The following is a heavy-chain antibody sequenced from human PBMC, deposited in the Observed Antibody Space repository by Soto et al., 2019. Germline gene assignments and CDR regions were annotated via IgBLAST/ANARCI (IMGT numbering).Heavy chain of an antibody. D-gene: IGHD6-19*01. CDR1: GFTFNSYA. CDR3: VKEGYMRSDWYGQFDY. J-gene: IGHJ4*02. CDR2: ISSYGADT. V-gene: IGHV3-64D*06. Sequence: AGGSLRLSCSASGFTFNSYAMHWVRQAPGKGLEFVSAISSYGADTYYADSVKSRFAISRDNSKNTLYLQMSSLRAEDTALYYCVKEGYMRSDWYGQFDYWGQGALVTVSS.